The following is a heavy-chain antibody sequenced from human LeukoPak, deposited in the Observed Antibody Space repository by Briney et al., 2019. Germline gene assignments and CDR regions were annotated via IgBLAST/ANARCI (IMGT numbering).Heavy chain of an antibody. CDR3: ARSRLGRLSHPKHSEYFQH. CDR2: IIPIFGTA. D-gene: IGHD3-10*01. J-gene: IGHJ1*01. CDR1: GGTFSSYA. V-gene: IGHV1-69*05. Sequence: GASVKVSCKASGGTFSSYAISWVRQAPGQGLEWMGGIIPIFGTANYARKFLGRVTITTDESTSTAYMELSSLRSEDTAVYYCARSRLGRLSHPKHSEYFQHWGQGTLVTVSS.